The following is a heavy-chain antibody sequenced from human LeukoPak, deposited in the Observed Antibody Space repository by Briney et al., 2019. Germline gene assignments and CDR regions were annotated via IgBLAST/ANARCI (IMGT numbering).Heavy chain of an antibody. CDR3: ARDQYYYDSSGYPNWFDP. D-gene: IGHD3-22*01. CDR1: GGSISSYY. J-gene: IGHJ5*02. V-gene: IGHV4-4*07. CDR2: IYTSGST. Sequence: NPSETLSLTCTVSGGSISSYYWSWIRQPAGKGLEWIGRIYTSGSTNYNPSLKGRVTMSVDTSKNQFSLKLSSVTAADTAVYYCARDQYYYDSSGYPNWFDPWGQGTLVTVSS.